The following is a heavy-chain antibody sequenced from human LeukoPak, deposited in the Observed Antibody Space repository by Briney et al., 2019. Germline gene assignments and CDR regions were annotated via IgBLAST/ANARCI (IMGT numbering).Heavy chain of an antibody. D-gene: IGHD2-21*02. Sequence: GGSQRLSCAASGFTFAIYGMSWVRHTPGKVLGWVSSFITSGSTHHADSVKGRFNISRDIAKSTLYLQMNSLRAEDTAVYHCAKGGSGGDWARIDYWGQGTLVTVSS. V-gene: IGHV3-23*01. CDR3: AKGGSGGDWARIDY. J-gene: IGHJ4*02. CDR1: GFTFAIYG. CDR2: FITSGST.